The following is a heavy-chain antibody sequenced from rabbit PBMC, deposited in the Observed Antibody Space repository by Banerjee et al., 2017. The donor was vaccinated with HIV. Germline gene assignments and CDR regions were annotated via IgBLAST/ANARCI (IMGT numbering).Heavy chain of an antibody. CDR3: ARGGYSYGDYGYGL. Sequence: QEQLEESGGGLVQPEGSLTLTCTASGFDLSTYYYMCWVRQAPGKGLEWIGCIETGSGSTYYASWAKGRFTISKTSSTTVTLQMTSLTAADTATYFCARGGYSYGDYGYGLWGPGTLVTVS. J-gene: IGHJ6*01. CDR1: GFDLSTYYY. V-gene: IGHV1S45*01. D-gene: IGHD6-1*01. CDR2: IETGSGST.